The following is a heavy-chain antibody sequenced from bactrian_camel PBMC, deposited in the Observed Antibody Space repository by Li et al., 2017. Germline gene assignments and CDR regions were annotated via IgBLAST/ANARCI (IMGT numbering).Heavy chain of an antibody. CDR1: GFTFSSYY. Sequence: QLVESGGALVQPGGSLRLSCAASGFTFSSYYMSWVRQAPGKGLEWVSSISTGGGSTYYADSVKGRFTISKDNAKNTLYLQMNSLKPEDTALYYCATPIHGGDLSSKLCYWGQGTQVTVS. CDR2: ISTGGGST. CDR3: ATPIHGGDLSSKLCY. V-gene: IGHV3-2*01. D-gene: IGHD3*01. J-gene: IGHJ4*01.